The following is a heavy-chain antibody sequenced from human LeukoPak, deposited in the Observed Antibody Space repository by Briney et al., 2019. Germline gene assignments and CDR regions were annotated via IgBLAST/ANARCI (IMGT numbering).Heavy chain of an antibody. CDR2: INWNGGST. J-gene: IGHJ3*02. V-gene: IGHV3-20*01. Sequence: GGSLRLSCAASGFTFSNNAMTWVRQAPGKGLEWVSGINWNGGSTGYADSVKGRFTISRDNAKNSLYLQMNSLRAEDTALYHCARDHHDFWSGDAFDIWGQGTMVTVSS. D-gene: IGHD3-3*01. CDR3: ARDHHDFWSGDAFDI. CDR1: GFTFSNNA.